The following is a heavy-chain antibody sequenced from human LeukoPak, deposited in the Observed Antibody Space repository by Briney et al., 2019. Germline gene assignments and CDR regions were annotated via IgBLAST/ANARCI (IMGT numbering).Heavy chain of an antibody. J-gene: IGHJ6*04. Sequence: GGSLRLSCAASGFTFSSYEMNWVRQAPGKGLEWVSYVSSSGSTIYYADSVKGRFTISRDNAKNSLYLQMNSLRAEDTAVYYCARGRVATVRIYYYYYGMDVWGKGTTVTVSS. CDR3: ARGRVATVRIYYYYYGMDV. D-gene: IGHD5-12*01. CDR2: VSSSGSTI. CDR1: GFTFSSYE. V-gene: IGHV3-48*03.